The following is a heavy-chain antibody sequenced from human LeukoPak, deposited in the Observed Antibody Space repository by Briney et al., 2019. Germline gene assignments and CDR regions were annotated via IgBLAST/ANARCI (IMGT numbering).Heavy chain of an antibody. CDR1: GYTFTGYY. CDR2: INPNSGGT. D-gene: IGHD5-24*01. V-gene: IGHV1-2*02. Sequence: GASVKVSCKASGYTFTGYYMHWVRQAPGQGLEWMGWINPNSGGTNYAQKFQGRVTMTRDTSISTAYMEVSRLRSDDTAVYYCARGMATIRSKGDWFDPWGQGTLVTVSS. CDR3: ARGMATIRSKGDWFDP. J-gene: IGHJ5*02.